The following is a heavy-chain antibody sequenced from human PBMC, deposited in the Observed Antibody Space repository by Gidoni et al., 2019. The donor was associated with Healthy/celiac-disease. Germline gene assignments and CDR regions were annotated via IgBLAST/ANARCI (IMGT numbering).Heavy chain of an antibody. Sequence: QVQLVESGGGVVQPGRSLRLSCAASGFNFSSYAMHWVRQAPGKGLEWVAVISYDGSNKYYADSVKGRFTISRDNSKNTLYLQMNSLRAEDTAVYYCARDGLVVPAAKPYWYFDLWGRGTLVTVSS. CDR3: ARDGLVVPAAKPYWYFDL. J-gene: IGHJ2*01. D-gene: IGHD2-2*01. V-gene: IGHV3-30-3*01. CDR1: GFNFSSYA. CDR2: ISYDGSNK.